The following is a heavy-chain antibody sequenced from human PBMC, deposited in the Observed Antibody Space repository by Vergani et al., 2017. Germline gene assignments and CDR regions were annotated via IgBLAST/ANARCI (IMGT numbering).Heavy chain of an antibody. D-gene: IGHD3-22*01. CDR2: ISWNSGSI. Sequence: EVQLVESGGGLVQPGRSLRLSCAASGFTFDDYAMHWVRQAPGKGLEWVSGISWNSGSIGYADSVKGRFTISRDTAKNSLYLQMNSLRAEDTALYYCAKDIAGYYDSSGYYNDWGQGTLVTVSS. CDR1: GFTFDDYA. J-gene: IGHJ4*02. V-gene: IGHV3-9*01. CDR3: AKDIAGYYDSSGYYND.